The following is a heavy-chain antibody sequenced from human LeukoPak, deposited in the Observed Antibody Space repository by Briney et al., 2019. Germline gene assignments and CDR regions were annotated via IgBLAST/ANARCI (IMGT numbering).Heavy chain of an antibody. V-gene: IGHV3-30-3*02. D-gene: IGHD3-10*01. CDR2: ISYDGNTQ. CDR1: GFAFSYYS. CDR3: AKYYYNSGSARYFDY. J-gene: IGHJ4*02. Sequence: GGSLRLSCAASGFAFSYYSLHWVRQAPGKGLEWVAFISYDGNTQYYADSVKGRFTISRDNSENTLFLQMNSLRSEDTAIYYCAKYYYNSGSARYFDYWGQGTLVTVSS.